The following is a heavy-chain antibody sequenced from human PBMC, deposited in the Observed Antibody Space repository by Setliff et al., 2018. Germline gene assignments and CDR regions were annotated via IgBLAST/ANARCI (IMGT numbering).Heavy chain of an antibody. D-gene: IGHD2-2*01. J-gene: IGHJ4*02. CDR2: ISAYTGKA. CDR3: TRGGERYHTAN. Sequence: ASVKVSCKAAGYTFVSYGLSWVRQAPGQGLEWMGWISAYTGKADYAQNFQGRVTMTTDTSTSTAYMELRSLRYDDTAVYYCTRGGERYHTANWGQGTLVTVSS. CDR1: GYTFVSYG. V-gene: IGHV1-18*01.